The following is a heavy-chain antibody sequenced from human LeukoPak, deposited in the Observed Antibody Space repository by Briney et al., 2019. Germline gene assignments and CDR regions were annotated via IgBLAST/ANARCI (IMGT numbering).Heavy chain of an antibody. V-gene: IGHV1-2*02. CDR1: GHSLTDYY. J-gene: IGHJ4*02. D-gene: IGHD5-12*01. CDR2: VNPNSGDT. CDR3: AKNPYEYYFDS. Sequence: ASVKVSCKASGHSLTDYYMHWLRQAPGQGLEWMGWVNPNSGDTNYAQKFQGRVTMTRDMSISTAYMELSRLTSDDTAVYYCAKNPYEYYFDSWGQGTLVTVSS.